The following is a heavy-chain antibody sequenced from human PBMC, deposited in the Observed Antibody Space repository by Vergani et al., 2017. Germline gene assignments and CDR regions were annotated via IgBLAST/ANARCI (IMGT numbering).Heavy chain of an antibody. CDR2: IWYDGSKE. Sequence: QVQLEESGGGVVQPGRSLRLSCAGSGFTLSSHAMHWVRQAPGKGLEWVAFIWYDGSKEYYADSVKGRFTISRDNSKNTLYLQMNNLRAADTAVYYCARSGYFAHGVCYMTYCYYMDVLGKGTAVTVSS. J-gene: IGHJ6*03. CDR1: GFTLSSHA. V-gene: IGHV3-33*01. D-gene: IGHD2-8*01. CDR3: ARSGYFAHGVCYMTYCYYMDV.